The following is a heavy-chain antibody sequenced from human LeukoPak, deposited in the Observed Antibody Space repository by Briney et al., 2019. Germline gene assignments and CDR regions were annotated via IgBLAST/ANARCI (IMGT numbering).Heavy chain of an antibody. D-gene: IGHD4-23*01. J-gene: IGHJ4*02. Sequence: PGGSLRLSCAASGFTASSNYMSWVRQAPGKGLEWVSVIYSGGSTYYADSVKGRFTISRDNSKNTLYLQMNSLRAEDTAVYYCARLHYGGNEVDYWGQGTLVTVSS. CDR2: IYSGGST. CDR3: ARLHYGGNEVDY. V-gene: IGHV3-66*02. CDR1: GFTASSNY.